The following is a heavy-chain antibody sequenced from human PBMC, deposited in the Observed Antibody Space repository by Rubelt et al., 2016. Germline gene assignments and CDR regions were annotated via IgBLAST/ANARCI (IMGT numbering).Heavy chain of an antibody. Sequence: QVQLVQSGTEVKKPGASVKVSCKASGYIFTNYAMHWVRQAPGQRLEWMGWINAGNDNTKYSQKFQGRVTITRDTSASIAYMELGSLGSEETAVYYCAGARFCSGGSCWDWGQGTLVTVSS. CDR3: AGARFCSGGSCWD. CDR2: INAGNDNT. D-gene: IGHD2-15*01. CDR1: GYIFTNYA. V-gene: IGHV1-3*01. J-gene: IGHJ4*02.